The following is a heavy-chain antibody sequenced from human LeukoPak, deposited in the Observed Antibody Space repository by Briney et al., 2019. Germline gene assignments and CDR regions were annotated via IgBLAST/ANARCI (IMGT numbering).Heavy chain of an antibody. D-gene: IGHD3-10*01. CDR1: GGSISSYY. J-gene: IGHJ4*02. CDR2: IYYSGST. V-gene: IGHV4-59*08. CDR3: ARHYGP. Sequence: PSETLSLTCTVSGGSISSYYWSWIRQPPGKGLEWIGSIYYSGSTYYNPSLKSRVTISVDTSKNQFSLKLNSVTATDTAVYYCARHYGPWGQGTLVTVSS.